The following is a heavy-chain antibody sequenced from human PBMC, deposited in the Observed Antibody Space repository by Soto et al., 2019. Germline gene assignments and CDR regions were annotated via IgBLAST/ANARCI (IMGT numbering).Heavy chain of an antibody. J-gene: IGHJ4*02. V-gene: IGHV3-21*01. D-gene: IGHD6-13*01. CDR1: GFTFSSYS. CDR2: ISSSSSYI. Sequence: CGSLRLSCAASGFTFSSYSMNWVRQAPGKGLEWVSSISSSSSYIYYADSVKGRFTISRDNAKNSLYLQMNSLRDEDTAVYYCARDGRGSSWYGAPFDYWGQGTMVTVYS. CDR3: ARDGRGSSWYGAPFDY.